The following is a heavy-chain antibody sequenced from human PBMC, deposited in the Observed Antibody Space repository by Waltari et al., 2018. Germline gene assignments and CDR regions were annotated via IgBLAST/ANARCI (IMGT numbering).Heavy chain of an antibody. J-gene: IGHJ4*02. CDR1: GGSISSYY. CDR3: ARWGVSSGWYAVEYYFDY. Sequence: QVQLQESGPGLVKPSETLSLTCTVSGGSISSYYWSWIRQPPGKGLEWIGYIYYSGSTNYNPSLKSRVTISVDTSKNQFSLKLSSVTAADTAVYYCARWGVSSGWYAVEYYFDYWGQGTLVTVSS. V-gene: IGHV4-59*01. D-gene: IGHD6-19*01. CDR2: IYYSGST.